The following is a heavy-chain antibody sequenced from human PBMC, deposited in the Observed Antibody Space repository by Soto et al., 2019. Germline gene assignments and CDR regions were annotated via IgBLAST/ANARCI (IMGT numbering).Heavy chain of an antibody. D-gene: IGHD6-13*01. CDR3: AKAPGVAAAGPPFDY. V-gene: IGHV3-30*18. CDR2: ISYDGSNK. J-gene: IGHJ4*02. Sequence: QVQLVESGGAVVQPGRSLRLSCAASGFTFNSYGMHWVRQAPGKGLEWVAVISYDGSNKYYADSVKGRFTSSRDNSKNTLYLQMNSLRPEDTAVYFCAKAPGVAAAGPPFDYWGQGTLVTASS. CDR1: GFTFNSYG.